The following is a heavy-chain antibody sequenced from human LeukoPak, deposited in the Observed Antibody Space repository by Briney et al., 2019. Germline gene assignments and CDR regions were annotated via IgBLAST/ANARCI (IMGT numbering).Heavy chain of an antibody. J-gene: IGHJ4*02. CDR2: ISSNGGST. D-gene: IGHD2-15*01. CDR3: VKVGGCSGGTCYYFDY. CDR1: GFTFSYFA. V-gene: IGHV3-64D*06. Sequence: GGSLRLSCSASGFTFSYFAMHWVRQPPGKGLEYVSAISSNGGSTYYADFVKGRFTISRDNSKNTLYLQMSSLRAVDTAVYYCVKVGGCSGGTCYYFDYWGQGTLVTVSS.